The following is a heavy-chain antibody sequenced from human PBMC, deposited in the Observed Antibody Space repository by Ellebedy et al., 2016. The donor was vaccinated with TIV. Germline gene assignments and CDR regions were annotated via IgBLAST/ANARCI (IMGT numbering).Heavy chain of an antibody. V-gene: IGHV3-30*02. D-gene: IGHD5-18*01. CDR1: GFIFNNYN. J-gene: IGHJ4*02. Sequence: GESLKISCAASGFIFNNYNLHSVRQAPGKGLEWVAIAHNDETYKFYADSVKGRFTVSRDNSGNTAYLHMSSLRVEDTAVYYCAKDLGFAMDVWGQGTLVTVSS. CDR2: AHNDETYK. CDR3: AKDLGFAMDV.